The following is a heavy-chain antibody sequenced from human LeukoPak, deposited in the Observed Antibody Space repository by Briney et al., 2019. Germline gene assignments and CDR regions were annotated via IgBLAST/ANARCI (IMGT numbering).Heavy chain of an antibody. CDR3: ARDGAVSYYYYMDV. CDR2: IIPIFGTA. V-gene: IGHV1-69*06. D-gene: IGHD3-10*01. Sequence: GASVKVSCKASGYTFTGYYMHRVRQAPGQGLEWMGGIIPIFGTANYAQKFQGRVTITADKSTSTAYMELSSLRSEDTAVYYCARDGAVSYYYYMDVWGKGTTVTVSS. J-gene: IGHJ6*03. CDR1: GYTFTGYY.